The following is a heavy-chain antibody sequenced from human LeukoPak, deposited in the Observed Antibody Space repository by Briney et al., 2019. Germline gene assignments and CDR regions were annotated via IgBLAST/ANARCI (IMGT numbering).Heavy chain of an antibody. CDR2: ICYTGNT. V-gene: IGHV4-39*01. CDR3: ARRVPHSEFFDA. D-gene: IGHD2-15*01. Sequence: LATLSLTCAVSVASISSTKTCGDWFRQPPGKGMEWIGTICYTGNTYYKPSLKSRVTISVDSSKNQFSLKLNSLIAADTAVYYCARRVPHSEFFDAWGQGTLVTVSS. J-gene: IGHJ5*02. CDR1: VASISSTKTC.